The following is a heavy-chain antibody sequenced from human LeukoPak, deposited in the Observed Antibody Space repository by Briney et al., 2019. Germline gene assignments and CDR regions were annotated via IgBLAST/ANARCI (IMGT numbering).Heavy chain of an antibody. CDR3: AKVPQYQLLYGYFQH. J-gene: IGHJ1*01. Sequence: PGGSLRLSCAASGFTFSSYSMNWVRQAPGKGLEWVSSISSSSSYIYYADSVKGRFTISRDNAKNSLYLQMNSLRAEDTALYYCAKVPQYQLLYGYFQHWGQGTLVTVSS. V-gene: IGHV3-21*04. D-gene: IGHD2-2*02. CDR1: GFTFSSYS. CDR2: ISSSSSYI.